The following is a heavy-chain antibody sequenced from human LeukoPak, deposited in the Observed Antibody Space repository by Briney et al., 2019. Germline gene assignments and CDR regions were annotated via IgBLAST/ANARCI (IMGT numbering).Heavy chain of an antibody. CDR2: ISSSSSYI. J-gene: IGHJ4*02. CDR3: ARDSEIKSYDFWSGYYPHYFDY. Sequence: GGSLRLSCAASGFTFSSYAMSWVRQAPGKGLEWVSSISSSSSYIYYADSVKGRFTISRDNAKNSLYLQMNSPRAEDTAVYYCARDSEIKSYDFWSGYYPHYFDYWGQGTLVTISS. V-gene: IGHV3-21*01. D-gene: IGHD3-3*01. CDR1: GFTFSSYA.